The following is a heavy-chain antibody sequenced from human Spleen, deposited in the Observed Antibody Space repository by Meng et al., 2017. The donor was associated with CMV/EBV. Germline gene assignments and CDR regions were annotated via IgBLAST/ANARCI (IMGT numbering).Heavy chain of an antibody. Sequence: VKVSCKASGYTFTSYYMHWVRQAPGQGLEWMGIINPSGGSTNYAQKFQGRVTMTGDTSTSTVYMELTSLKSEDTAVYYCARERAYCSSTTCYTPEGHHGMDVWGPGATVTVSS. V-gene: IGHV1-46*01. CDR1: GYTFTSYY. CDR3: ARERAYCSSTTCYTPEGHHGMDV. CDR2: INPSGGST. J-gene: IGHJ6*02. D-gene: IGHD2-2*02.